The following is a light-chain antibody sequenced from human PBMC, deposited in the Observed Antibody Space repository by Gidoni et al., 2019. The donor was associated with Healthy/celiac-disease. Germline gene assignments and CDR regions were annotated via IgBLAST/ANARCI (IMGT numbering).Light chain of an antibody. V-gene: IGKV4-1*01. Sequence: DIVMTQSPDSLAASLGERATINCKSSQSVLYSSNNKNYLAWYQQKPGQPHKLLIYWAATRESGVPDRFRGSGSGTDFTLTISSLQAEDVAVYYCQQYYGTPITFXXXTRLEIK. CDR3: QQYYGTPIT. J-gene: IGKJ5*01. CDR1: QSVLYSSNNKNY. CDR2: WAA.